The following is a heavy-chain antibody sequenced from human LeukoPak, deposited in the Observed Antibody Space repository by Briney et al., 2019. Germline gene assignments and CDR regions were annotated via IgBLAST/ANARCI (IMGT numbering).Heavy chain of an antibody. V-gene: IGHV4-61*02. CDR2: ISTSGST. CDR1: GGSISSGNYY. D-gene: IGHD3-22*01. J-gene: IGHJ3*02. CDR3: AGPYDSSGYYYNDAFDM. Sequence: PSETLSLTXTVSGGSISSGNYYWSWIRQPAGKGLEWIGRISTSGSTNYNPSLKSRVTISVDTSKNQLSLKLSSVTVADTAVYYCAGPYDSSGYYYNDAFDMWGQGTMVTVSS.